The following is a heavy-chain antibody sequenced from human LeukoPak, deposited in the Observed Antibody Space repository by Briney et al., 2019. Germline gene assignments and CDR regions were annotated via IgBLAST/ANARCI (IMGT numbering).Heavy chain of an antibody. CDR1: GFTFSSYA. Sequence: GGSLRLSCEASGFTFSSYAMTWVRQAPGKGLEWVSSIGSDNKPHYSESVKGRFAISRDNSKNTLYLQMNSLRAEDTAVYYCAKGFSYFGSGSYFDYWGQGSLVTVSS. D-gene: IGHD3-10*01. CDR3: AKGFSYFGSGSYFDY. CDR2: IGSDNKP. J-gene: IGHJ4*02. V-gene: IGHV3-23*05.